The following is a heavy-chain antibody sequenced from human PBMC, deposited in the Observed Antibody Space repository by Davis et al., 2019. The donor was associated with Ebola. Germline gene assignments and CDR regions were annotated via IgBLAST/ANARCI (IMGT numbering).Heavy chain of an antibody. D-gene: IGHD1-26*01. CDR1: GFTFSSYA. CDR3: ASQGGSYYSTFDY. J-gene: IGHJ4*02. Sequence: GESLKISCAASGFTFSSYAMSWVRQAPGKGLVWVSRINSDGSSTSYADSVKGRFTISRDNSKNTLYLQMNSLRAEDTAVYYCASQGGSYYSTFDYWGQGTLVTASS. V-gene: IGHV3-74*01. CDR2: INSDGSST.